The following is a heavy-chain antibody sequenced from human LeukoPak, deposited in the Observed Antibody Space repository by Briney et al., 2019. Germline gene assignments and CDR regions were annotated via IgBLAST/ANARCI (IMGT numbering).Heavy chain of an antibody. V-gene: IGHV3-74*01. D-gene: IGHD3-22*01. CDR3: ARDRDSRWDFDL. CDR2: STSDVSTK. J-gene: IGHJ2*01. CDR1: GFTLSNYW. Sequence: PGGSLRLSCAVSGFTLSNYWMHWVRHAPGKGLVWVSRSTSDVSTKTYADSVKGRFTISRDNAKSTLYLQMNSLRADDTAVYYCARDRDSRWDFDLWGRGTLVTVSS.